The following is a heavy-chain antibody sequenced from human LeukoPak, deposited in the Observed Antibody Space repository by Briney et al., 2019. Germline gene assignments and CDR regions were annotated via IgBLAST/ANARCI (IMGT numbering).Heavy chain of an antibody. D-gene: IGHD6-13*01. V-gene: IGHV3-33*01. Sequence: GRSLRLSCTASGFTFSSYGMHWVRQAPGKGLEWVANTWYDGSNKKYADSVKGRFTISRDNSKNTLFLQMNSLRGEDTAVYYCVRYGRRAGLDYWGQGTLVTVSS. CDR3: VRYGRRAGLDY. CDR2: TWYDGSNK. CDR1: GFTFSSYG. J-gene: IGHJ4*02.